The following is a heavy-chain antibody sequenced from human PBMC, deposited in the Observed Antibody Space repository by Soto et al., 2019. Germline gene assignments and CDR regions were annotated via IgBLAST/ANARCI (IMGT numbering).Heavy chain of an antibody. CDR1: GYTFTSYD. Sequence: ASVKVSCKASGYTFTSYDINWVRLATGQGLEWMGWMNPNSGNTAYAQKFQGRVTMTRNTSISTAYMELNSLKTEDTAVYYCARGPNSLTGYYGPFEYWGQGTLVTVSS. CDR2: MNPNSGNT. D-gene: IGHD3-9*01. V-gene: IGHV1-8*01. J-gene: IGHJ4*02. CDR3: ARGPNSLTGYYGPFEY.